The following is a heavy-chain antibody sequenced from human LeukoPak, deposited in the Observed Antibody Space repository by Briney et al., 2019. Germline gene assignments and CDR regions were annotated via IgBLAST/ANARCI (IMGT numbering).Heavy chain of an antibody. CDR2: MNPDTGNS. CDR1: GYTVSSYD. J-gene: IGHJ4*02. D-gene: IGHD3-22*01. CDR3: ARLSQTPAYYDTSIYYYLGY. V-gene: IGHV1-8*01. Sequence: ASEKVSCKGSGYTVSSYDINWVGQATGQGLEWRGWMNPDTGNSGYAQKFQGSVTMARDTSISTAYMELSSLRSEDTAVYYCARLSQTPAYYDTSIYYYLGYWGQGTLVTVSS.